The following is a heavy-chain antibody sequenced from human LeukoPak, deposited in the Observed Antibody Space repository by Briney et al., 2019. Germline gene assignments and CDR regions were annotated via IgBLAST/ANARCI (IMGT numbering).Heavy chain of an antibody. Sequence: GGSLRLSCAASGFTFRGYWLSWVRQAPGTGLEWVTSINQDGSVKHYLDSVRGRFTVSRDNAENSLYLQTNSLRAEDTAVYYCARLWGGVTTYDLWGQGTLVTVSS. J-gene: IGHJ5*02. CDR1: GFTFRGYW. CDR3: ARLWGGVTTYDL. V-gene: IGHV3-7*01. CDR2: INQDGSVK. D-gene: IGHD1-1*01.